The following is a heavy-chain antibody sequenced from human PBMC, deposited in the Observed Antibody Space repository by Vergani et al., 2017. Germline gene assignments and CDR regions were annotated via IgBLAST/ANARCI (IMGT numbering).Heavy chain of an antibody. D-gene: IGHD3-3*01. CDR1: GFTFSSYA. CDR3: AREAYYDFWSGYYRVVDYYYYMDV. CDR2: ISYDGSNK. J-gene: IGHJ6*03. V-gene: IGHV3-30-3*01. Sequence: VQLVESGGGLVQPGGSLRLSCAASGFTFSSYAMHWVRQAPGKGLEWVAVISYDGSNKYYADSVKGRFTISRDNSKNTLYLQMNSLRAEDTAVYYCAREAYYDFWSGYYRVVDYYYYMDVWGKGTTVTVSS.